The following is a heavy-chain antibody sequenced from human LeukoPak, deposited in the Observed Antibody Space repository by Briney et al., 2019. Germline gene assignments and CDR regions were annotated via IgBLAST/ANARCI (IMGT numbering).Heavy chain of an antibody. CDR2: MNPNSGNT. J-gene: IGHJ6*02. Sequence: ASVKVSCKASGYTFTSYDINWVRQATGQGLEWMGWMNPNSGNTGYAQKFQGRVTMTRNTSISTAYMELSSQRSEDTAVYYWARVRVTMVRGVIITSSYYYYYGMDVWGQGTTATVSS. CDR3: ARVRVTMVRGVIITSSYYYYYGMDV. D-gene: IGHD3-10*01. V-gene: IGHV1-8*01. CDR1: GYTFTSYD.